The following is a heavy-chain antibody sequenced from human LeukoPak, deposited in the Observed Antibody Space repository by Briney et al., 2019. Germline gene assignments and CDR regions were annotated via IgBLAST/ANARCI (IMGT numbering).Heavy chain of an antibody. Sequence: GGSLRLSCAASGFTFSSYAMSWVRQAPGKGLEWVSAISGSGGSTYYAGSVEGRFTISRDNSKNTLYLQMNSLRAEDTAVYYCAKDLLNSSWYHFDYWGQGTLVTVSS. D-gene: IGHD6-13*01. CDR2: ISGSGGST. J-gene: IGHJ4*02. CDR1: GFTFSSYA. V-gene: IGHV3-23*01. CDR3: AKDLLNSSWYHFDY.